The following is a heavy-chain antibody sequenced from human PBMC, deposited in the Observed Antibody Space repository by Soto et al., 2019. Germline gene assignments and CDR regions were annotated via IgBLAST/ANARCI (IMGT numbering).Heavy chain of an antibody. D-gene: IGHD1-26*01. J-gene: IGHJ4*02. CDR3: ARGSSGDKVDY. Sequence: SVIQSLTCTVSGGSISSGKYYWSRIRQPPGTGLEWIGHIYNTGSTNNNPSLQSRVTISVDMSKNQFSLKLSSVTAADTAVYYCARGSSGDKVDYWGQGTLVTVSS. CDR2: IYNTGST. V-gene: IGHV4-30-4*01. CDR1: GGSISSGKYY.